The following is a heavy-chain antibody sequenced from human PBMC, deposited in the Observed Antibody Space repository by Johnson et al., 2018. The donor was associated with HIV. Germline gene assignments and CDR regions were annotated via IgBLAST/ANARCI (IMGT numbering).Heavy chain of an antibody. CDR3: ARGRYYDYVWGSYQEEGDI. J-gene: IGHJ3*02. Sequence: VQLVESGGGLIQPGGSLRLSCAASGFTVSSNYMSWVRQAPGKGLEWVSVIYSGGSTYYADSVKGRFTISRDNAKNTLYLQMNSLRAEDTAVYYCARGRYYDYVWGSYQEEGDIWGQGTMVTVSS. V-gene: IGHV3-53*01. CDR1: GFTVSSNY. CDR2: IYSGGST. D-gene: IGHD3-16*01.